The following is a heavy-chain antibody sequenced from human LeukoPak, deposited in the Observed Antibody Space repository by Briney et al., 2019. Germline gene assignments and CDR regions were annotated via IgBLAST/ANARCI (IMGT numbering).Heavy chain of an antibody. V-gene: IGHV4-59*01. CDR3: ARGVWDYDFWSGYYSIDYYYYYMDV. D-gene: IGHD3-3*01. J-gene: IGHJ6*03. Sequence: LETLSLTCAVYGGSFSGYYWSWIRQPPGKGLEWIGYIYYSGSTNYNPSLKSRVTISVDTSKNQFSLKLSSVTAADTAVYYCARGVWDYDFWSGYYSIDYYYYYMDVWGKGTTVTVSS. CDR2: IYYSGST. CDR1: GGSFSGYY.